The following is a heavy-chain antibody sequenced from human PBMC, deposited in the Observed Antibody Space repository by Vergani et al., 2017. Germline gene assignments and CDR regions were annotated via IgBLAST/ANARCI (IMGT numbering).Heavy chain of an antibody. V-gene: IGHV4-34*01. D-gene: IGHD3-3*01. CDR2: INHSGST. CDR1: GGSFIGYY. Sequence: VQLQQWGAGLLKPSETLSLTCAVYGGSFIGYYWSWIRQPPGQGLEWIGEINHSGSTNYNPSLKSRVTISVDTSKNQFSLKLSLVTAADTAVYYCARGHYDFWSGYFYYFDYWGQGTLVTVSS. J-gene: IGHJ4*02. CDR3: ARGHYDFWSGYFYYFDY.